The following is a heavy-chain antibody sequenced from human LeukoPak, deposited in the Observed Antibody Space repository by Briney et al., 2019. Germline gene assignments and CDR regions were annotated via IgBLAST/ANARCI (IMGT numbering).Heavy chain of an antibody. V-gene: IGHV3-11*05. CDR3: ARADRTSWFDH. D-gene: IGHD2-2*01. CDR1: RFTFSDYY. J-gene: IGHJ5*02. Sequence: SGGSLRLSCAASRFTFSDYYMVWIRQAPGKGLEWISYISNSGNYANYADSVKGRFTISRDNAKNSLSLQMNSLRPDDTAVYYCARADRTSWFDHWGQGILVTVSS. CDR2: ISNSGNYA.